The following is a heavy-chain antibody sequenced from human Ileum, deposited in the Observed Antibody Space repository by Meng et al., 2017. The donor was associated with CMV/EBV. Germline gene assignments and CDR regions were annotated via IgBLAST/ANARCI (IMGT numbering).Heavy chain of an antibody. CDR1: GFTFSSVA. CDR2: ISYDGSNK. CDR3: AREQKWLLAGYFDY. V-gene: IGHV3-30*04. D-gene: IGHD3-22*01. J-gene: IGHJ4*02. Sequence: SSGFTFSSVAMHWVRQAPGKGLEWVAVISYDGSNKYYADSVKGRFTISRDNSKNTLYLQMNSLRAEDTAVYYCAREQKWLLAGYFDYWGQGTLVTVSS.